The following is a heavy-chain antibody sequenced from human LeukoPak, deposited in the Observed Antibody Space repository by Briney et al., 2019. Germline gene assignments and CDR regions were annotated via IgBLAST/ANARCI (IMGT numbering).Heavy chain of an antibody. Sequence: SETLSLTCTVSGGSVSSGSYYWSWIRQPPGKGLEWIGYIYYSGSTNYNPSLKSRVTISVDTSKNQFSLKLSSVTAADTAVYYCAGTNYDILTGYYYYYYYGMDVWGQGTTVTVSS. CDR1: GGSVSSGSYY. J-gene: IGHJ6*02. CDR3: AGTNYDILTGYYYYYYYGMDV. D-gene: IGHD3-9*01. V-gene: IGHV4-61*01. CDR2: IYYSGST.